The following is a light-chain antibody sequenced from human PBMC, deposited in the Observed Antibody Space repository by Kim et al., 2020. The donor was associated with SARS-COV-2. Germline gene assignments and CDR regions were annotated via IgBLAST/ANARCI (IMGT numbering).Light chain of an antibody. CDR2: AAS. V-gene: IGKV1-39*01. Sequence: SLYGSGGDRGTITCRARRSSTNVLNRYQQKPGKAPKLLIYAASRLQRGVPSRFSGSGSGTDFTLAISSLQPEDFATYYCKHSFGCFGRGTKVDI. CDR1: RSSTNV. J-gene: IGKJ3*01. CDR3: KHSFGC.